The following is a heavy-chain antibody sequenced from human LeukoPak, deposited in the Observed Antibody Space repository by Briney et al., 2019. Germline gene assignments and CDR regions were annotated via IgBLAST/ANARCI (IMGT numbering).Heavy chain of an antibody. J-gene: IGHJ4*02. CDR3: ARHLKNYYGSGAIYG. CDR2: IYYSGST. V-gene: IGHV4-39*01. CDR1: GGSISSSSYY. Sequence: SETLSLTCTVSGGSISSSSYYWGWIRQPPGRGLEWIGSIYYSGSTYYNPSLKSRVTISVDTSKNQFSLKLSSVTAADTAVYYCARHLKNYYGSGAIYGWGQGTLVTVSS. D-gene: IGHD3-10*01.